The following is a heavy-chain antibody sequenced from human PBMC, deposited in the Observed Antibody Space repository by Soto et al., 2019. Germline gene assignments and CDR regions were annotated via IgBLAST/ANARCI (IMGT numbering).Heavy chain of an antibody. CDR2: IYYSGST. CDR3: ARDSASGGYYYYYGMDV. D-gene: IGHD2-15*01. J-gene: IGHJ6*02. CDR1: GGSISSSIYY. Sequence: SETLSLTCTVSGGSISSSIYYWGWIRQPPGKGLEWIGSIYYSGSTYYNPSLKSRVTISVDTSKNQFSLKLSSVTAADTAVYYCARDSASGGYYYYYGMDVWGQGTTVTVSS. V-gene: IGHV4-39*02.